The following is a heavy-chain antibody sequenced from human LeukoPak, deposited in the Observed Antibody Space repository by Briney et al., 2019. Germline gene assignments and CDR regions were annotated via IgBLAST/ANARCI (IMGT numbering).Heavy chain of an antibody. D-gene: IGHD5-12*01. J-gene: IGHJ4*02. Sequence: PGGSLRLSCAASGFTFDDYAMHWVRQAPGKGLEWVSGISWNSGSIGYADSVKGRFTISGDNAKNSLYLQMNSLRAEDVALYYCAKDTNSGYALPRGYFDYWGQGTLVTVSS. CDR3: AKDTNSGYALPRGYFDY. CDR1: GFTFDDYA. CDR2: ISWNSGSI. V-gene: IGHV3-9*03.